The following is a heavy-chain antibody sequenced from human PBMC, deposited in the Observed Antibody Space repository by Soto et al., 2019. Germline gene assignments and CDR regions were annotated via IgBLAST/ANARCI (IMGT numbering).Heavy chain of an antibody. CDR3: VTDTLPFSTTLATTGGAY. CDR1: GFTFTKAW. J-gene: IGHJ4*02. V-gene: IGHV3-15*01. D-gene: IGHD5-12*01. Sequence: LRLSCATSGFTFTKAWMTWVRQAPGKGLEWVGRIRSDADGGAADYAAPVKGRFTISRDDSKTLVFLQMDSLKTEDTALYYCVTDTLPFSTTLATTGGAYWGQGTLVTVSS. CDR2: IRSDADGGAA.